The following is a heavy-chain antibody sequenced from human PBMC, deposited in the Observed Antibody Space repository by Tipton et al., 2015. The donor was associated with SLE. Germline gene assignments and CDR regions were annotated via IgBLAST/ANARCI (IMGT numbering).Heavy chain of an antibody. J-gene: IGHJ4*02. CDR2: INTNSGGT. V-gene: IGHV1-2*02. CDR1: GDTFTTYG. Sequence: QVQLVQSGAEVKRPGSSVKVSCKASGDTFTTYGLSWVRQAPGQGLEWMGWINTNSGGTNYAQKFQGRVTMTSGTSISTAYMELSRLTSDDTAVYYCARAYFYDTSGYLPGYWGQGTLVTVSS. D-gene: IGHD3-22*01. CDR3: ARAYFYDTSGYLPGY.